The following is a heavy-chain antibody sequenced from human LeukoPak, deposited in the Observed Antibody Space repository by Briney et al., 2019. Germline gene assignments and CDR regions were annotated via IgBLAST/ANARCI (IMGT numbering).Heavy chain of an antibody. CDR2: IYYSGST. J-gene: IGHJ5*01. D-gene: IGHD1-7*01. Sequence: SETLSLTCTVSGGSISSGGYYWSWIRQHPGKGLEWIGYIYYSGSTYYNPSLKSRVTISVDTSKNQFSLKLSSVTAADTAVYYCARVLELGSVNWFDPWGQGTTVTVSS. CDR3: ARVLELGSVNWFDP. CDR1: GGSISSGGYY. V-gene: IGHV4-31*03.